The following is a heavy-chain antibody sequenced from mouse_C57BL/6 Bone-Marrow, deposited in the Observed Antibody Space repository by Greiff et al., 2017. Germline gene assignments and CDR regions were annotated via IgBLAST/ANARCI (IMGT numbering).Heavy chain of an antibody. V-gene: IGHV8-8*01. CDR2: IWWDDDK. D-gene: IGHD1-1*01. CDR1: GFSLSTFGMG. Sequence: QVQLKESGPGILQPSQTLSLTCSFSGFSLSTFGMGVGWIRQPSGKGLEWLAHIWWDDDKYYNPALKSRLTISKDTSKNQVFLKIANVDTADTATYYCARTPYYGSPFFDYWGQGTTLTVSS. CDR3: ARTPYYGSPFFDY. J-gene: IGHJ2*01.